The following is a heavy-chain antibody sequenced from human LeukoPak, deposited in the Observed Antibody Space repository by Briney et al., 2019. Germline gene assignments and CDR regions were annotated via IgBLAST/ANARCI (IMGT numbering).Heavy chain of an antibody. CDR1: GGSISSSNW. J-gene: IGHJ6*03. CDR3: ARTVRAEDYYHYYYMDV. V-gene: IGHV4-4*02. Sequence: SGTLSLTCAVSGGSISSSNWWSWVRQPPGKGLEWIGEIYHSGSTNYNPSLKSRVTISVDKSKNQFSLKLSSVTAADTAVYYCARTVRAEDYYHYYYMDVWGKGTTVTVSS. CDR2: IYHSGST.